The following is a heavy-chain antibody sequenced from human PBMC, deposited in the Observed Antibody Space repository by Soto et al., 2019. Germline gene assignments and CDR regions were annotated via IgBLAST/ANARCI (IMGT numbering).Heavy chain of an antibody. V-gene: IGHV3-30*18. CDR2: ISYDGSNK. CDR1: GFTFSSYG. Sequence: QVQLVESGGGVVQPGRSLRLSCAASGFTFSSYGMHWVRQAPGKGLEWVAVISYDGSNKYYADSVKGRFTISRDNSKNTLYLQMNSLRAEDTAVYYCAKGQYYDYVWGSSYYYYGMDVWGQGTTVTVSS. J-gene: IGHJ6*02. D-gene: IGHD3-16*01. CDR3: AKGQYYDYVWGSSYYYYGMDV.